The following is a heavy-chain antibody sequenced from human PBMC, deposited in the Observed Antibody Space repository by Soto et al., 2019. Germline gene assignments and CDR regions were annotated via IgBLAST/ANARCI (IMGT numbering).Heavy chain of an antibody. Sequence: PSETLSLTCTVSGGSISSYYWSWIRQPPGKGLEWIGYIYYSGSTNYNPSLKSRVTISVDTSKNQFSLKLSSVTAADTAVYYCATRAADYDFWSGYYSYYYNMDVWGKGTTVTVSS. CDR2: IYYSGST. V-gene: IGHV4-59*08. CDR3: ATRAADYDFWSGYYSYYYNMDV. J-gene: IGHJ6*03. CDR1: GGSISSYY. D-gene: IGHD3-3*01.